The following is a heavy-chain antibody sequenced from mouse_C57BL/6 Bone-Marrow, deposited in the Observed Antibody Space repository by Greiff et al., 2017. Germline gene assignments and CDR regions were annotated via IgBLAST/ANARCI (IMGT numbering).Heavy chain of an antibody. CDR2: INPNNGGT. CDR3: ARHYDPPFDY. J-gene: IGHJ2*01. D-gene: IGHD2-4*01. CDR1: GYTFTDYY. V-gene: IGHV1-26*01. Sequence: VQLQQSGPELVKPGASVKISCKASGYTFTDYYMNWVKQSHGKSLEWIGDINPNNGGTSYNQKFKGKATLTVDKSSTAYMELRSLTSEDSAVYYCARHYDPPFDYWGQGTTLTVSS.